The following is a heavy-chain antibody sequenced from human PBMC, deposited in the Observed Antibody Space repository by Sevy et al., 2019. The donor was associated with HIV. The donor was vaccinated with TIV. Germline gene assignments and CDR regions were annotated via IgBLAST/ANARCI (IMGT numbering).Heavy chain of an antibody. CDR1: GYTFTSYY. CDR2: INPSGGST. J-gene: IGHJ6*03. D-gene: IGHD2-15*01. Sequence: ASVKVSCKASGYTFTSYYMHWVRQAPGQGLEWMGIINPSGGSTSYAQKFQGRVTMTRDMSTSTVYMELSSLRSEDTAVYYCARTNVVVVAATRYYYYYMDVWGKGTTVTVSS. CDR3: ARTNVVVVAATRYYYYYMDV. V-gene: IGHV1-46*01.